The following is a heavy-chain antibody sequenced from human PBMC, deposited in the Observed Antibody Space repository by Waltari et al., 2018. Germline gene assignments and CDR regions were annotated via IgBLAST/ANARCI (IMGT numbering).Heavy chain of an antibody. D-gene: IGHD3-10*01. CDR1: GGSISRSTW. Sequence: QVKLQESGPGLVKPSGTLSLTCPVSGGSISRSTWWRWVRQPPGKGLEWMGEIYHSGSTNYNPSLKSRFTISVDKSKNQFSLKLSSVTAADTAVYYCARASVPGGFDPWGQGTLVTVSS. J-gene: IGHJ5*02. CDR2: IYHSGST. V-gene: IGHV4-4*02. CDR3: ARASVPGGFDP.